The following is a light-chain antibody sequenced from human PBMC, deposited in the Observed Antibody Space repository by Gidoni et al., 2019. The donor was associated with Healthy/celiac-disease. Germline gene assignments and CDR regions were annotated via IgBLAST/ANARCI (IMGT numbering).Light chain of an antibody. V-gene: IGLV2-14*03. J-gene: IGLJ2*01. Sequence: QSALTQPAPESGSPGQSITISCTGTSSAVCVSNYVSWYQQHPGKAPKLMINDVSNRPSGVSTRFSGSKSGNTASLPISGLQAEDEADYYCSSYTSSSTVVFGGGTKLTV. CDR1: SSAVCVSNY. CDR3: SSYTSSSTVV. CDR2: DVS.